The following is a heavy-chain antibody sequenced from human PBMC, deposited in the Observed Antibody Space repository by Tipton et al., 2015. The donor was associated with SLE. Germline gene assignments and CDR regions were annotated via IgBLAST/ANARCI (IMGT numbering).Heavy chain of an antibody. Sequence: VQLVQSGAEVKKPGESLKISCKGSGYSFTSYWIGWVRQMPGKGLEWMGIIYPGDSDTRYGPSFQGQVTISADKSISTAYLQWSSLKASDTAMYYCARIPTEWELLGYFDYWGQGTLVTVSS. CDR2: IYPGDSDT. D-gene: IGHD1-26*01. CDR3: ARIPTEWELLGYFDY. CDR1: GYSFTSYW. J-gene: IGHJ4*02. V-gene: IGHV5-51*03.